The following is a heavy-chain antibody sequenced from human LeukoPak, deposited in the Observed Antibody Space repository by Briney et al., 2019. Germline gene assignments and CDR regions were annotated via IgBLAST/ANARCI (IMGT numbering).Heavy chain of an antibody. D-gene: IGHD5-18*01. CDR3: ARGSYSYGYFGSY. CDR1: GFTFSSYG. Sequence: GGSLRLSCAASGFTFSSYGIHWVRQAPGKGLEWVAFISYDGSYKDYADSVKGRFTISRDNSKNTLYLQMNSLRAEDTALYYCARGSYSYGYFGSYWGQGTLVTVSS. CDR2: ISYDGSYK. J-gene: IGHJ4*02. V-gene: IGHV3-30*03.